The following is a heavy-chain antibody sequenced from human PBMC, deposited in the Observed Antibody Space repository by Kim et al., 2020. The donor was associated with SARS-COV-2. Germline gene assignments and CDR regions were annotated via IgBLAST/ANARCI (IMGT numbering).Heavy chain of an antibody. D-gene: IGHD5-12*01. CDR1: GFTFSSYW. CDR3: ARENEDGYSGYGQFDY. V-gene: IGHV3-7*03. CDR2: IKQDGSEK. J-gene: IGHJ4*02. Sequence: GGSLRLSCAASGFTFSSYWMSWVRQAPGKGLEWVANIKQDGSEKYYVDSVKGRFTISRDNAKNSLYLQMNSLRAEDTAVYYCARENEDGYSGYGQFDYWGQGTLVTVSS.